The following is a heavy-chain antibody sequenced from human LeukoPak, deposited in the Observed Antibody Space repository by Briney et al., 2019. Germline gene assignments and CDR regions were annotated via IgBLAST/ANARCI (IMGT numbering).Heavy chain of an antibody. V-gene: IGHV3-30-3*01. Sequence: GGSLRLSCAASGFTFSSYAMHWVRQAPGKGLEWVAVISYDGSNKYHADSVKGRFTISRDNSKNTLYLQMNSLRAEDTAVYYCAREDWNDYIDYWGQGTLVTVSS. CDR2: ISYDGSNK. CDR3: AREDWNDYIDY. J-gene: IGHJ4*02. D-gene: IGHD1-1*01. CDR1: GFTFSSYA.